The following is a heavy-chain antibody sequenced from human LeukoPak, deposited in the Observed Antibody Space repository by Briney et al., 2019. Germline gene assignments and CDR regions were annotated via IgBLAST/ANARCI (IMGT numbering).Heavy chain of an antibody. V-gene: IGHV3-48*03. CDR3: ARDLETGYSSGGRAFDI. CDR1: GFTFSSYE. CDR2: ISSSGSTI. J-gene: IGHJ3*02. Sequence: PGGSLRLSCAASGFTFSSYEMNWVRQAPGKGLEWVSYISSSGSTIYYADSVKGRFTISRDNAKNSLYLQMNSLRAEDTAVYYCARDLETGYSSGGRAFDIWGQGTMVTVSS. D-gene: IGHD6-19*01.